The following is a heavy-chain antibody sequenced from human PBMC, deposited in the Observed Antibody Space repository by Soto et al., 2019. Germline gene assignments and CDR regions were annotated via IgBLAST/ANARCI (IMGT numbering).Heavy chain of an antibody. CDR1: GYSFTSYW. J-gene: IGHJ6*04. Sequence: PGESLKISCKGSGYSFTSYWIGWVRQMPGKGLEWMGIIYPGDSNTRYSPSLQGQVTISVDKSISTAYLQWSSLKATDTAMYYCARHVYVFWGGQPNRRTDPGLEVWGKGTTVTVSS. V-gene: IGHV5-51*01. CDR2: IYPGDSNT. D-gene: IGHD3-3*01. CDR3: ARHVYVFWGGQPNRRTDPGLEV.